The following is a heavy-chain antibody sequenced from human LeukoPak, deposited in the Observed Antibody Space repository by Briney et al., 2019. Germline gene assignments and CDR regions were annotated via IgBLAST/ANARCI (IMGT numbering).Heavy chain of an antibody. J-gene: IGHJ4*02. CDR1: GYTFTSSG. V-gene: IGHV1-8*01. D-gene: IGHD6-13*01. Sequence: ASVKVSCKASGYTFTSSGINWVRQAPGQGLEWMGWINPKSGRTGYAKKFQDRVSMTMNTSISTAYMEVSSLRFDDTAVYYCARGRSGLAAAGTYDYWGQGTLITVSS. CDR3: ARGRSGLAAAGTYDY. CDR2: INPKSGRT.